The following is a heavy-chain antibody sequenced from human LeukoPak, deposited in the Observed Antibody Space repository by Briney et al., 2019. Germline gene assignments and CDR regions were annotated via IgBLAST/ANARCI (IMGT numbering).Heavy chain of an antibody. CDR3: ARADDGGSCSSTICYSGSYAFDI. CDR2: INWSGGRT. CDR1: GFTFGDYG. V-gene: IGHV3-20*04. D-gene: IGHD2-2*02. Sequence: GGSLRLSCAASGFTFGDYGMSWVRQALGKGLEWVSGINWSGGRTGYADSVKGRLTISKDNAKNSVYLQMNSLRAEDTALYYCARADDGGSCSSTICYSGSYAFDIWGQGTMVTVSS. J-gene: IGHJ3*02.